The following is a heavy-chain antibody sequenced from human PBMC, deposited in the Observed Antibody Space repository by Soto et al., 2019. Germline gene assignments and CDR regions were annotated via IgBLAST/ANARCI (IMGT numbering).Heavy chain of an antibody. V-gene: IGHV4-34*01. Sequence: SETLSLTCAVYGGSFSGYYWSWIRQPPGKGLEWIGEINHSGSTNYNPSLKSRVTISVDTSKNQFSLKLSSVTAADTAVYYCARSGPKRTWYFDLWGRGTLVTVSS. CDR2: INHSGST. CDR3: ARSGPKRTWYFDL. CDR1: GGSFSGYY. J-gene: IGHJ2*01. D-gene: IGHD1-26*01.